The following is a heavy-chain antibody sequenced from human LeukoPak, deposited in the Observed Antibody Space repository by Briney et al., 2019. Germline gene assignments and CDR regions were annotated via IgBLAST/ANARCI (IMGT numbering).Heavy chain of an antibody. CDR1: GFTFSSYW. Sequence: RGSLRPSCAASGFTFSSYWMSWVRQAPGKGPEWVANIKQDGGEKYYVDSVKGRFTISRDNAKNSLYLQMNSLRAEDTAVYYCARDAFSRISVFGVVSDAFDIWGQRTVHTISS. D-gene: IGHD3-3*01. V-gene: IGHV3-7*01. J-gene: IGHJ3*02. CDR2: IKQDGGEK. CDR3: ARDAFSRISVFGVVSDAFDI.